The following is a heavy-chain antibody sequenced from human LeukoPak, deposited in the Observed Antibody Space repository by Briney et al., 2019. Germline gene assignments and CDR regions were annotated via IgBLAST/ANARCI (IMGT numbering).Heavy chain of an antibody. V-gene: IGHV4-59*08. D-gene: IGHD5-12*01. CDR1: GGSITSYY. CDR3: ARRYSGYGNAFDI. CDR2: IYSSGST. Sequence: SETLSLTCTVSGGSITSYYWSWIRQPPGKGLEWIGSIYSSGSTNYSPSLKSRVTISVDTSKNQFSLKLYSVTAADTAVYYCARRYSGYGNAFDIWGQGTMVTVSS. J-gene: IGHJ3*02.